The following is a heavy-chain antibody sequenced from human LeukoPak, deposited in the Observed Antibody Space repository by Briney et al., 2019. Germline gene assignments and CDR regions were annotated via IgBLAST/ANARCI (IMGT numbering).Heavy chain of an antibody. D-gene: IGHD6-19*01. J-gene: IGHJ4*02. V-gene: IGHV4-59*01. CDR2: IYYSGTT. Sequence: SETLSLTCTVSGGSISSYYWRWIRQPPGKGLEWIGYIYYSGTTNYNPSLKSRVTISVATSKNQFSLNLSSVTAADTAVYYCARGGGGEYSSGWYDYWGQGTLVTVSS. CDR3: ARGGGGEYSSGWYDY. CDR1: GGSISSYY.